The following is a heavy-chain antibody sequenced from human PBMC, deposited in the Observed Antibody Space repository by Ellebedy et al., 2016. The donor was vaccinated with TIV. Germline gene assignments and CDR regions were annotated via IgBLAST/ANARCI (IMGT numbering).Heavy chain of an antibody. CDR2: VSTHTGNT. CDR1: GYTFTNHI. J-gene: IGHJ4*02. Sequence: AASVKVSCKASGYTFTNHIITWIRQAPGQGLEWLGRVSTHTGNTRYSQKMQGRVTMTTDTSTTKAYMELRDLRSDDTAIYYCARGKWGWTTMTTIDYWGQGTLVTVSS. V-gene: IGHV1-18*01. CDR3: ARGKWGWTTMTTIDY. D-gene: IGHD3-16*01.